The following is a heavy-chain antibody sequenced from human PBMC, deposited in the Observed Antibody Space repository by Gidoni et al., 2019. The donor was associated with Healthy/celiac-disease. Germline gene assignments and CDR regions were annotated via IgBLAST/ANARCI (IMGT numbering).Heavy chain of an antibody. V-gene: IGHV3-74*01. CDR1: GFTFSSYW. CDR3: ARGLGYCSGGSCPNWFDP. J-gene: IGHJ5*02. D-gene: IGHD2-15*01. CDR2: INSDGIST. Sequence: EVQLVEYGGGLVQPGGSLRLSCAASGFTFSSYWMHLVLQAPGKGLVLVSRINSDGISTSYADSVKGRFTISRDNAKNTLYLQMNSLRAEDTAVYYCARGLGYCSGGSCPNWFDPWGQGTLVTVSS.